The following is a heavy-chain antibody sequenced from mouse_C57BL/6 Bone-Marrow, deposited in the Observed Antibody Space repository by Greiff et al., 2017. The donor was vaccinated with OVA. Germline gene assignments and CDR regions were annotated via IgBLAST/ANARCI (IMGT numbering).Heavy chain of an antibody. CDR3: TRNYGYYAAMDY. Sequence: VQLQQSGAELVRPGASVTLSCKASGYTFTDYEMHWVKQTPVHGLEWIGAIDPETGGTAYHKKFKGKAILTADKSSSTAYMELRSLTSEDSAVYYGTRNYGYYAAMDYWGQGTSVTVSS. D-gene: IGHD2-3*01. CDR1: GYTFTDYE. CDR2: IDPETGGT. V-gene: IGHV1-15*01. J-gene: IGHJ4*01.